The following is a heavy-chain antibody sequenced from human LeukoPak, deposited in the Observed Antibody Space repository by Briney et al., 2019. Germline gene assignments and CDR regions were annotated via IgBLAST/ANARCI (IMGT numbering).Heavy chain of an antibody. CDR3: ARYGFSSSWQGGWHAFDI. D-gene: IGHD6-13*01. J-gene: IGHJ3*02. Sequence: GASVKISCKASGYTLTSYYVHWVRQGPGQGLEWVGIINPTGGDAMYAQTFQGRVTMTRDMSTSTVYMELSSLRSDDTAVYYCARYGFSSSWQGGWHAFDIWGQGTMVTVSS. CDR2: INPTGGDA. V-gene: IGHV1-46*01. CDR1: GYTLTSYY.